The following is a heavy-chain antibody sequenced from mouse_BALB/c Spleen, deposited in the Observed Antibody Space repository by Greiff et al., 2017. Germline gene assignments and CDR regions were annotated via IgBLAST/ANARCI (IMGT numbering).Heavy chain of an antibody. J-gene: IGHJ4*01. Sequence: VQLQQSGAELVKPGASVKLSCKASGYTFTSYWMHWVKQRPGQGLEWIGEINPSNGRTNYNEKFKSKATLTVDKSSSTAYMQLSSLTSEDSAVYYCARFSSYYYAMDYWGQGTSVTVSS. D-gene: IGHD1-1*01. V-gene: IGHV1S81*02. CDR1: GYTFTSYW. CDR3: ARFSSYYYAMDY. CDR2: INPSNGRT.